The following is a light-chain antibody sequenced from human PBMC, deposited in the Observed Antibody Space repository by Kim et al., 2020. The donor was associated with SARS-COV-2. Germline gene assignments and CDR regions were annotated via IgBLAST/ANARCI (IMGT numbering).Light chain of an antibody. V-gene: IGKV3-20*01. CDR3: QQCGSSPWT. CDR2: GAS. CDR1: QSVSSRH. J-gene: IGKJ1*01. Sequence: SPGESATLSCRARQSVSSRHLLWYQQKPGQSPRLLIYGASSRATGIPDRFSGSGSGTDFTLTISRLEPEDFAVYYCQQCGSSPWTFGQGTKVDIK.